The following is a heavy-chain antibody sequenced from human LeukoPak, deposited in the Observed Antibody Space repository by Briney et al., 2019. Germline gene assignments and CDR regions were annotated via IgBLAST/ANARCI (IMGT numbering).Heavy chain of an antibody. D-gene: IGHD2-15*01. CDR2: IKREGSEK. CDR3: ARLPADDSVFDH. CDR1: GFMFSNYW. Sequence: GGSLRLSCAASGFMFSNYWMTWVRQTPGKGLEWVANIKREGSEKHYVESVKGRLTISRDNAKNLLYLQMNSLRAEDTAVYYCARLPADDSVFDHWGQGTLVTVSS. J-gene: IGHJ4*02. V-gene: IGHV3-7*01.